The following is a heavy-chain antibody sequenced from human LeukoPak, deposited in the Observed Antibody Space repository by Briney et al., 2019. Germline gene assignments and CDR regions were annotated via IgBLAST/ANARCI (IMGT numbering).Heavy chain of an antibody. Sequence: PSETLSLTCAVYGWSFNDYYWNWIRQPPGKGLEWIGEINARGDTNFNPSLKSRVTISVDTSKSQFSLRLTSMIAADTAGYYCARGQVPAARGYHWFDPWGQGNLVTVSS. CDR3: ARGQVPAARGYHWFDP. CDR1: GWSFNDYY. CDR2: INARGDT. D-gene: IGHD2-2*01. J-gene: IGHJ5*02. V-gene: IGHV4-34*01.